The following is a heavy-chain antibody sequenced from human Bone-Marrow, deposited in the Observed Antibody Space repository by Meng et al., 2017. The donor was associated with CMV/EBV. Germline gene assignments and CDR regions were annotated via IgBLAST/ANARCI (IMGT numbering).Heavy chain of an antibody. Sequence: ASVKVSCKASGYTFNSYGITWVRQAPGQGLEWMGWISAYNGDTNYAQKLQGRVTMTVDTPTTTVYMELRSLRSDDTAVYYCARDKYDFWSTLYYYGMDVWAQGTTVTVSS. CDR1: GYTFNSYG. CDR2: ISAYNGDT. D-gene: IGHD3-3*01. J-gene: IGHJ6*02. CDR3: ARDKYDFWSTLYYYGMDV. V-gene: IGHV1-18*01.